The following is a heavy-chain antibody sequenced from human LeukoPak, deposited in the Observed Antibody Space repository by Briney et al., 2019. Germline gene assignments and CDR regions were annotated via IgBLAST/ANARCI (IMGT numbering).Heavy chain of an antibody. J-gene: IGHJ4*02. CDR1: GYSISSGYY. CDR3: ARGIIEYSSSYSDY. CDR2: IYHSGST. D-gene: IGHD6-6*01. V-gene: IGHV4-38-2*02. Sequence: SSETLSLTCTVSGYSISSGYYWGWIRQPPGKGLEWIGSIYHSGSTYYNPSLKSRVTISVDTSKNQFSLKLSSVTAADTAVYYCARGIIEYSSSYSDYWGQGTLVTVSS.